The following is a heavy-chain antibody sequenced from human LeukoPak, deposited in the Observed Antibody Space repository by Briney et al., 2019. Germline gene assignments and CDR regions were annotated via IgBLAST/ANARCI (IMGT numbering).Heavy chain of an antibody. CDR2: IYCTGTT. CDR3: ARGHGSGSLGSFDY. D-gene: IGHD6-19*01. Sequence: SETLSLTCTVSGGSFSSYYWTWIRQPPGKGLEWIGYIYCTGTTNYNPSLKSRVTISIDTSKDQFSLKLSFVTAADTAVYYCARGHGSGSLGSFDYWGQGTLVTVSS. J-gene: IGHJ4*02. V-gene: IGHV4-59*01. CDR1: GGSFSSYY.